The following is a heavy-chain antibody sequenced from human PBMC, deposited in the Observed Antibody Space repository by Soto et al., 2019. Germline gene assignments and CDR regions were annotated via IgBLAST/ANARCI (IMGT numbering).Heavy chain of an antibody. CDR1: GFTFSSYG. J-gene: IGHJ6*02. D-gene: IGHD5-12*01. V-gene: IGHV3-30*18. CDR3: VKDQGGWLRFYYYGRDV. Sequence: QVQLVESGGGVVQPGRSLRLSCAASGFTFSSYGMHWVRQAQGKGLEWVAVISYDGSNKYYADSVKGRFTISRDNSKNVLYLKINSLGWEDTAGYYCVKDQGGWLRFYYYGRDVWGQGTTVTVSS. CDR2: ISYDGSNK.